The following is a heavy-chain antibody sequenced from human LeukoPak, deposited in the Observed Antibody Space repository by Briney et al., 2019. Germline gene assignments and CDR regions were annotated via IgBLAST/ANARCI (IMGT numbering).Heavy chain of an antibody. D-gene: IGHD6-13*01. CDR1: GFTFGSYS. J-gene: IGHJ3*02. CDR3: ARESPYSSSWYRAAFDI. V-gene: IGHV3-21*01. Sequence: GGSLRLSCAASGFTFGSYSMNWVRQAPGKGLEWVSSISSSSSYIYYADSVKGRFTISRDNAKNSLYLQMNSLRAEDTAVYYCARESPYSSSWYRAAFDIWGQGTMVTVSS. CDR2: ISSSSSYI.